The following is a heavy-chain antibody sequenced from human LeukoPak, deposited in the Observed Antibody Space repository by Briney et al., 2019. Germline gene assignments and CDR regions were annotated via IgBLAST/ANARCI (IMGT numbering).Heavy chain of an antibody. Sequence: SETLSLTCAVYGGSFSGYYWSWIRRPPEKGLEWIGEINHSGSTNYNPSLKSRVTISVDTSKNQVSLKLSSVTAADTAVYYCATPRTTGAAPDAQNAFDIWGQGTMVTVSS. CDR2: INHSGST. J-gene: IGHJ3*02. V-gene: IGHV4-34*01. CDR3: ATPRTTGAAPDAQNAFDI. D-gene: IGHD1-1*01. CDR1: GGSFSGYY.